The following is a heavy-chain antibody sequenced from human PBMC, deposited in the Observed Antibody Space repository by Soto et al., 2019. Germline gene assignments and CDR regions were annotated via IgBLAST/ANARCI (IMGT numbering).Heavy chain of an antibody. J-gene: IGHJ5*02. CDR3: ARVRAVAGTVGWFDP. V-gene: IGHV1-18*01. D-gene: IGHD6-19*01. CDR1: GYTFTSYG. CDR2: ISAYNGNT. Sequence: ASVKVSCKASGYTFTSYGISWVRQAPGQGLEWMGWISAYNGNTNYAQKLQGRVTMTTDTSTSTAHMELRSLRSDDTAVYYCARVRAVAGTVGWFDPWGQGTLVTVSS.